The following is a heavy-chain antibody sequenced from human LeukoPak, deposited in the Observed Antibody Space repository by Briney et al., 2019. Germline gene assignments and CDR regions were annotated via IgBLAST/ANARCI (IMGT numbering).Heavy chain of an antibody. Sequence: ASETLSLTCAVSGYSISSGYYWGWIRQPAGKGLEWIGRYASGTTAHNPSLKSQFTMSIDTSKNQISLKLTSVTAADTAVYYCATGDHSFDNWGQGILVTVTP. CDR2: YASGTT. D-gene: IGHD7-27*01. CDR1: GYSISSGYY. J-gene: IGHJ4*02. CDR3: ATGDHSFDN. V-gene: IGHV4-38-2*01.